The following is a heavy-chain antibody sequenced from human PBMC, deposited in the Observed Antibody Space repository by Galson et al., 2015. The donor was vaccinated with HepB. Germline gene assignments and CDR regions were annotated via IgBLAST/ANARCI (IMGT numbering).Heavy chain of an antibody. CDR2: INSSGGST. D-gene: IGHD6-19*01. V-gene: IGHV1-46*04. CDR3: AVAYSSGWYFDY. CDR1: GYAFTSYY. J-gene: IGHJ4*02. Sequence: SVKVSCKASGYAFTSYYMHWVRQAPGQGLEWMGIINSSGGSTSYAQKLQGRVTMTRDTSTSTVYMELSSLRSEDTAVYNCAVAYSSGWYFDYWGQGTLVTVSS.